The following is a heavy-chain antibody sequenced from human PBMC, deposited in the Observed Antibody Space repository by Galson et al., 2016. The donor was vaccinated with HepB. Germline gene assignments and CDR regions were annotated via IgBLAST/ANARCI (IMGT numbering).Heavy chain of an antibody. D-gene: IGHD3-3*01. CDR2: ITADGSEK. J-gene: IGHJ4*02. CDR3: ARDREWHSDY. Sequence: SLRLSCAASGFTLSNHWMNWLRQAPGKGLEWVANITADGSEKYYVDSVKGRFTISRDNAKNSVYLQMSSLRAEDTAVYFCARDREWHSDYWGQGTLVTVSS. CDR1: GFTLSNHW. V-gene: IGHV3-7*03.